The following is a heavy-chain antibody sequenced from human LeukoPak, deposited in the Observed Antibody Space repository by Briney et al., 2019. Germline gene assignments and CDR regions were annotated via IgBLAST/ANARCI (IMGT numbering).Heavy chain of an antibody. CDR2: VSTNNDKA. CDR1: GYTFTGYY. D-gene: IGHD3-9*01. CDR3: ARVVTGYYRLDP. J-gene: IGHJ5*02. Sequence: ASVKVSCKASGYTFTGYYMHWVRQAPGQGLEWMGWVSTNNDKANYAQKLQGRVTMTTDTSTSTAYMELRSLSSDDTAVYYCARVVTGYYRLDPWGLGTLVTVSS. V-gene: IGHV1-18*04.